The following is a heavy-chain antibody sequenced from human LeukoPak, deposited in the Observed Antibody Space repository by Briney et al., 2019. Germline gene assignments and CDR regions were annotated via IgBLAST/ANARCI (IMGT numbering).Heavy chain of an antibody. CDR1: GFTFSSYS. V-gene: IGHV3-21*01. CDR3: VRLTAAGRRTDFDY. CDR2: ISSSSSYI. J-gene: IGHJ4*02. Sequence: GGSLRLSCAASGFTFSSYSMNWVRQAPGKGLEWVSSISSSSSYIYYADPVKGRFTISRDNAKNSLYLQMNSLRTEDTAVYYCVRLTAAGRRTDFDYWGQGTLVTVSS. D-gene: IGHD6-13*01.